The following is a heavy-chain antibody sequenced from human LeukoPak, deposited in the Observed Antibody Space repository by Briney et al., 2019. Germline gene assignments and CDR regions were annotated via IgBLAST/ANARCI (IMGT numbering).Heavy chain of an antibody. Sequence: PGGSLRLSCAASGFTFSSYDMNWVRQAPGKGLEWVSTISGSDFGTYYADSVKGRFTISRDNSKNTLYIQMNSLRAEGTAVYYCAKRRFDSSGYHFDYWGQGTLVTVSS. CDR1: GFTFSSYD. CDR2: ISGSDFGT. CDR3: AKRRFDSSGYHFDY. J-gene: IGHJ4*02. D-gene: IGHD3-22*01. V-gene: IGHV3-23*01.